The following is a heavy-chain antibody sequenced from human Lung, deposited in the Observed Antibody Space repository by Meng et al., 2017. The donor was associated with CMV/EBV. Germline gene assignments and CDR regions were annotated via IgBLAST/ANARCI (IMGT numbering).Heavy chain of an antibody. J-gene: IGHJ6*02. CDR2: ISGNNGNT. CDR3: ARESRYDFWSGSPPYYFGMDV. V-gene: IGHV1-18*01. D-gene: IGHD3-3*01. CDR1: GYTFNNYG. Sequence: ASXXVSCKASGYTFNNYGVTWVRQAPGQGLEWMGWISGNNGNTNYAQNLKDRVTMTTDTSMSTAYMELRSLRSDDAAVYYCARESRYDFWSGSPPYYFGMDVWGQGTTVTVSS.